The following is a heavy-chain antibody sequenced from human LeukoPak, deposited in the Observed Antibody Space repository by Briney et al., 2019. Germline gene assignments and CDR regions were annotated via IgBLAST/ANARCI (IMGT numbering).Heavy chain of an antibody. V-gene: IGHV1-46*01. CDR3: ARGYCSSTNCYDYYYYMDV. CDR2: INPSGGST. Sequence: ASVKVSCKASGYTFTSYYMYWVRQAPGQGLEWMGVINPSGGSTSYAQKFQGRVTMTRDTSTSTVYMELSSLRSEDTAVYYCARGYCSSTNCYDYYYYMDVWGKGTTVTVSS. J-gene: IGHJ6*03. D-gene: IGHD2-2*01. CDR1: GYTFTSYY.